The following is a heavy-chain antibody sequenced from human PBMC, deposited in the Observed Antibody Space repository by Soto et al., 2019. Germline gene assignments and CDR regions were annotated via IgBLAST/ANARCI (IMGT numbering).Heavy chain of an antibody. Sequence: QVQLQESGPGLVKPSQTLSLACTVSDGSVSRGGYYWSWLRQSPGKGLEWIGNIYYTGRTSYNPSLKSRVTISLETSKRQFSLRLASVSAADTALYYCAREGSYHYFDYWGLGALVTVSS. J-gene: IGHJ4*02. CDR1: DGSVSRGGYY. CDR2: IYYTGRT. V-gene: IGHV4-31*03. D-gene: IGHD1-26*01. CDR3: AREGSYHYFDY.